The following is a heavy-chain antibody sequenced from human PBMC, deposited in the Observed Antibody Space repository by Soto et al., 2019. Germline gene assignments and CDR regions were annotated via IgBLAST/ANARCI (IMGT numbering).Heavy chain of an antibody. V-gene: IGHV3-30-3*01. CDR1: GFTFSTYA. J-gene: IGHJ4*02. D-gene: IGHD2-15*01. CDR2: ISYDGNNT. Sequence: QVQLVESGGGVVQPARSVRLSCAASGFTFSTYAMHWVRQAPGKGLEWVALISYDGNNTYYADSVKGRFTISRDNSKNTLYLQMTSLRPEDTAVYYCARDKAIFGHRTADYWGQGTLVPGSS. CDR3: ARDKAIFGHRTADY.